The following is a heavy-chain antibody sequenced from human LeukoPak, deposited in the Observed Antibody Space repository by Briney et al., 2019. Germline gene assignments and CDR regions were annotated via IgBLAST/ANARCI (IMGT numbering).Heavy chain of an antibody. CDR3: AKWGGYSSGWYSFRGAFDI. CDR1: GFTFSSYG. D-gene: IGHD6-19*01. V-gene: IGHV3-30*02. Sequence: GGSLRLSCAASGFTFSSYGMHWVRQAPGKGLEWVAFIRYDGSNKYYADSVKGRSTISRDNSKNTLYLQMNSLRAEDTAVYYCAKWGGYSSGWYSFRGAFDIWGQGTMVTVSS. CDR2: IRYDGSNK. J-gene: IGHJ3*02.